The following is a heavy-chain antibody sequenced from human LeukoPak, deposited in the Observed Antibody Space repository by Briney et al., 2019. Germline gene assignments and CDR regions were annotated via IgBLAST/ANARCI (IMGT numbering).Heavy chain of an antibody. J-gene: IGHJ2*01. CDR1: GFTFSSFE. V-gene: IGHV3-48*03. Sequence: GGSLRLSCAASGFTFSSFEMNWVRQAPGKGLEWVSYISITGITTYYADSVKGRFTISRDNAKNSLYLQMNSLRAEDTAVYYCARADSSGYNWYFDLWGRGTLVTVSS. CDR2: ISITGITT. D-gene: IGHD3-22*01. CDR3: ARADSSGYNWYFDL.